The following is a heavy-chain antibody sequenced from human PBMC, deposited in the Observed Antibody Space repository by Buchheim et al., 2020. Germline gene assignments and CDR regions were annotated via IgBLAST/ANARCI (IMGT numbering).Heavy chain of an antibody. J-gene: IGHJ4*02. Sequence: VQLVESGGGWVQPGGSLRLSCEASGLTFSNNYMSWVRQTPGKGLEWVANIKEDGSDKSYVGSVRGRFTISTDIAKTSLFLQMNSLRAEDTAVYYCARPTMVRGVVLPPFDNWGQGTL. CDR2: IKEDGSDK. V-gene: IGHV3-7*01. CDR3: ARPTMVRGVVLPPFDN. D-gene: IGHD3-10*01. CDR1: GLTFSNNY.